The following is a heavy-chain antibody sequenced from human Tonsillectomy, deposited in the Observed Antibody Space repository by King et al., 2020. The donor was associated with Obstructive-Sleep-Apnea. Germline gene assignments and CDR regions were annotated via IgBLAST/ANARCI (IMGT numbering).Heavy chain of an antibody. CDR3: ARDPGDSSGYYFNWFDP. J-gene: IGHJ5*02. V-gene: IGHV4-4*02. Sequence: QLQESGPGLVKPSGTLSLTCAVSGGSISRSNWWSWVRQSPGKGLEWIGEIYHIGSTNYNPSPKSRVTISVDKSKNQFSLKLSSVTAADTAVYYCARDPGDSSGYYFNWFDPWGQGTLVTVSS. D-gene: IGHD3-22*01. CDR2: IYHIGST. CDR1: GGSISRSNW.